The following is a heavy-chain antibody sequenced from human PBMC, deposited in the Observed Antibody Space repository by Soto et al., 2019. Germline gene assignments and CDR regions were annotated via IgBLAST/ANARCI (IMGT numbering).Heavy chain of an antibody. D-gene: IGHD1-1*01. CDR1: GFTFSSYS. J-gene: IGHJ4*02. V-gene: IGHV3-48*01. Sequence: EVQLVESGGGLVQPGGSLRLSCAASGFTFSSYSMNWVRQAPGKGLEWVSYISSSSSTIYYADSVKGRFTISRDNAKNSLYLQMNSLRAEDTAVYYCARDRYNWNGGGCYFDYWGQGTLVTVSS. CDR3: ARDRYNWNGGGCYFDY. CDR2: ISSSSSTI.